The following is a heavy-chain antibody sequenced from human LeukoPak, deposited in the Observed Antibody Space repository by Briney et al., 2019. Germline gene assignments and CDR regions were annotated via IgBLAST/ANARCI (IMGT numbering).Heavy chain of an antibody. V-gene: IGHV3-23*01. CDR2: ISTTGRDT. CDR3: AKDRSGFGASDY. D-gene: IGHD3-10*01. Sequence: GGSLRLSCEASGFAFAYYDMTWVRQAPGKGLNWVATISTTGRDTNYADSVRGRFTISRDNSKNTLYLLLDSLRADDTALYYCAKDRSGFGASDYWGQGTLVTASS. CDR1: GFAFAYYD. J-gene: IGHJ4*02.